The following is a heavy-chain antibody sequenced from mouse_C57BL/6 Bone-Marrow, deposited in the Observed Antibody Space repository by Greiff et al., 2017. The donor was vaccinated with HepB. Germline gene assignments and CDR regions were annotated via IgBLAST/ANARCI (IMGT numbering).Heavy chain of an antibody. V-gene: IGHV5-4*01. CDR1: GFTFSSYA. Sequence: EVKLVESGGGLVKPGGSLKLSCAASGFTFSSYAMSWVRQPPEKRLEWVATISDGGSYTYYPDNVKGRFTISRDNAKNNLYQQMSHLKSEDTAMYYCARDRPLRGYFDYWGQGTTLTVSS. J-gene: IGHJ2*01. D-gene: IGHD6-1*01. CDR3: ARDRPLRGYFDY. CDR2: ISDGGSYT.